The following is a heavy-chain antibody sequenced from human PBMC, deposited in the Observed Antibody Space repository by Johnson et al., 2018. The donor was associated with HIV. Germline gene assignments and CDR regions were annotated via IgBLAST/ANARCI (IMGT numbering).Heavy chain of an antibody. CDR3: ARVGDGNNKNAFDI. Sequence: VQLVESGGGLVQPGGSLRLSCAASGFSFSSYGIHWVRQGPGKGLEYVSSISSNGGITYYANSVKGRFTISRDNSKNTLFLQLGSLRAEDMAVYYCARVGDGNNKNAFDIWGQGTMVTVSS. D-gene: IGHD5-24*01. V-gene: IGHV3-64*01. CDR2: ISSNGGIT. CDR1: GFSFSSYG. J-gene: IGHJ3*02.